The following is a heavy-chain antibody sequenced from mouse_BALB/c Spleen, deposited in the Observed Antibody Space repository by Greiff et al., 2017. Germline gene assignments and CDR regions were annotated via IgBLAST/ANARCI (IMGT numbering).Heavy chain of an antibody. D-gene: IGHD2-3*01. CDR1: GFTFSSFG. Sequence: EVNVVVSGGGLVQPGGSRKLSCAASGFTFSSFGMHWVRQAPEKGLEWVAYISSGSSTIYYADTVKGRFTISRDNPKNTLFLQMTSLRSEDTAMYYCARGGDGNYFDDGGQGTTLTVSS. J-gene: IGHJ2*01. CDR2: ISSGSSTI. CDR3: ARGGDGNYFDD. V-gene: IGHV5-17*02.